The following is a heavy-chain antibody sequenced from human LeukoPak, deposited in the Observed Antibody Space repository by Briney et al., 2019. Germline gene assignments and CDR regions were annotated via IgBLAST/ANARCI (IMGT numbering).Heavy chain of an antibody. CDR2: IYYSGST. CDR3: ARETYGGYLDY. Sequence: PSETLSLTCTVSGGSISSSSYYWSWIRQPPGKGLEWIGYIYYSGSTNYNPSLKSRVTISVDTSKNQFSLKLSSVTAADTAVYYCARETYGGYLDYWGQGTLVTVSS. J-gene: IGHJ4*02. V-gene: IGHV4-61*01. D-gene: IGHD4/OR15-4a*01. CDR1: GGSISSSSYY.